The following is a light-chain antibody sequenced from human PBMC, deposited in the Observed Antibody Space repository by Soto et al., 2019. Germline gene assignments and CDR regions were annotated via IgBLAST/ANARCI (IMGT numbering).Light chain of an antibody. Sequence: QSVLTQPASVSGSPGQSIAISCTGSSSDIGAYNYVSWYQHHPGKAPKLIIYDVTSRPSGVSSRFSGAKSGNAASLIISELQPEDEADYFCASYTDYNPLVIFGGGTKLTVL. CDR2: DVT. V-gene: IGLV2-14*01. CDR3: ASYTDYNPLVI. CDR1: SSDIGAYNY. J-gene: IGLJ2*01.